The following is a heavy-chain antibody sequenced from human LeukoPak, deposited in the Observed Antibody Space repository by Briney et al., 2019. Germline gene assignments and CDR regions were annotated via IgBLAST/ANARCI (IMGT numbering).Heavy chain of an antibody. CDR2: INNTGST. CDR3: ARGSSYYDILSPLNAFDI. V-gene: IGHV4-34*01. D-gene: IGHD3-9*01. Sequence: SETLSLTCAVYGGSFSGYYWSWIRQPPGKGLEWIGEINNTGSTNYNPSLKSRVTISVDTSKNQFSLKMSSVTAADTAVYYCARGSSYYDILSPLNAFDIWGEGTMVTVSS. CDR1: GGSFSGYY. J-gene: IGHJ3*02.